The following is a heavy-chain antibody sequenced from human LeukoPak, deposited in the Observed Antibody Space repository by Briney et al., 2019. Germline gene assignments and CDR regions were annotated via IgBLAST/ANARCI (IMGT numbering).Heavy chain of an antibody. CDR2: ISGDGENT. V-gene: IGHV3-43*02. Sequence: GGSLRLSRVASGFSFEDYTMHWVRQAPGKGLEWVSLISGDGENTYYADSVKGRFTISRDNSKSSLFLQLRSLRTEDTALYYCVKVHKRGWIISYIFDFRVQGALVTVSS. D-gene: IGHD6-19*01. CDR3: VKVHKRGWIISYIFDF. J-gene: IGHJ4*02. CDR1: GFSFEDYT.